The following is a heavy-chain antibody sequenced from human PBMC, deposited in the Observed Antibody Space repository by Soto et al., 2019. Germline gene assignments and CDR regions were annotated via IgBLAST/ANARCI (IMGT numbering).Heavy chain of an antibody. CDR2: ISYDGSNK. CDR1: GFTFSSYA. CDR3: ARSPWGGGHVDYFDY. J-gene: IGHJ4*02. D-gene: IGHD3-16*01. Sequence: GGSLRLSCAASGFTFSSYAMHWVRQAPGKGLEWVAVISYDGSNKYYADSVKGRFTISRDNSKNTLYLQMNSLRAEDTVVYYCARSPWGGGHVDYFDYWGQGTLVTVSS. V-gene: IGHV3-30-3*01.